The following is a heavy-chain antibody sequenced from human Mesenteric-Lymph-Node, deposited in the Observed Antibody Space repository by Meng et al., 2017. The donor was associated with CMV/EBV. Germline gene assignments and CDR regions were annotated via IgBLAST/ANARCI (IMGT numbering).Heavy chain of an antibody. CDR3: AGEGQLTFYY. CDR1: GYTFTSYY. D-gene: IGHD6-13*01. V-gene: IGHV1-46*01. J-gene: IGHJ4*02. Sequence: ASVKVSCKASGYTFTSYYMHWVRQAPGQGLEWMGIINPSGGSTSYAQKFQGRVTMTRDTSTSTAYMELSSLRSEDTAVYYCAGEGQLTFYYGGQGTLAPSPQ. CDR2: INPSGGST.